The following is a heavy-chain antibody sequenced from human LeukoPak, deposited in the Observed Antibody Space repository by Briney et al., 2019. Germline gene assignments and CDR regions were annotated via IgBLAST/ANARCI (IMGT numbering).Heavy chain of an antibody. CDR1: GGSISSYY. D-gene: IGHD3-10*01. CDR2: IYYSGST. CDR3: ARYYGSGNQGAFDI. J-gene: IGHJ3*02. Sequence: SETLSLTCTVSGGSISSYYWSWIRQPPGKGLEWIGYIYYSGSTNYNPSLKSRVTISVDTSKNQFSLELSSVTAADTAVYYCARYYGSGNQGAFDIWGQGTMVTVSS. V-gene: IGHV4-59*01.